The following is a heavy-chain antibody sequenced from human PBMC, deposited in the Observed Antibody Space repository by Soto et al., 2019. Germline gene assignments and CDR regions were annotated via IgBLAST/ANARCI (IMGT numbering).Heavy chain of an antibody. CDR2: ISSSSNTI. J-gene: IGHJ4*02. CDR3: ARDTKPDGYNFDY. V-gene: IGHV3-48*02. D-gene: IGHD5-12*01. Sequence: EVQLVESGGGLVQPGGSLRLSCAASGFTFCSYSMNWVRQAPGKGLEWVSYISSSSNTIHYADSVEGRFTISRDNAKNSLYLQMNSLRDEDTAVYYCARDTKPDGYNFDYWGQGTLVTVSS. CDR1: GFTFCSYS.